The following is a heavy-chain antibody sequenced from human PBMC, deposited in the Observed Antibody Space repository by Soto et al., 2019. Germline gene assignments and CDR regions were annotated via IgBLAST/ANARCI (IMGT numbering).Heavy chain of an antibody. V-gene: IGHV4-39*01. CDR1: GGSISSSSYY. CDR3: ARALSQTWLCPSDYYYYYGMDV. J-gene: IGHJ6*02. D-gene: IGHD6-19*01. Sequence: QLQLQESGPGLVKPSETLSLTCTVSGGSISSSSYYWGWIRQPPGKGLEWIGSIYYSGSTYYNPSLKSRVTISVDTSKNQFSLKLSSVTDADTAVYYCARALSQTWLCPSDYYYYYGMDVWGQGTTVTVSS. CDR2: IYYSGST.